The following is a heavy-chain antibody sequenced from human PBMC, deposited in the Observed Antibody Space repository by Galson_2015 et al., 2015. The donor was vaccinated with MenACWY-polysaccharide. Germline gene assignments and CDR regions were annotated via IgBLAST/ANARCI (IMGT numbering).Heavy chain of an antibody. V-gene: IGHV3-23*01. CDR1: GFTFSSYS. D-gene: IGHD2-15*01. CDR2: ISGSGGTT. Sequence: SLRLSCAASGFTFSSYSMGWVRQAPGKGLEWVSVISGSGGTTYYADSVKGRFTISRDNSKNTLYLQMYSLRAEDTAVYYCAKDLRYCSGGSCYSYSYYYGMDFWGQGTTVTVSS. J-gene: IGHJ6*02. CDR3: AKDLRYCSGGSCYSYSYYYGMDF.